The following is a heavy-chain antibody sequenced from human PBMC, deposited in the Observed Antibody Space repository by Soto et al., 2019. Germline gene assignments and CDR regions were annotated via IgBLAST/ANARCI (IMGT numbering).Heavy chain of an antibody. D-gene: IGHD1-26*01. J-gene: IGHJ4*02. CDR3: AREICAGTVSPLDF. V-gene: IGHV3-23*01. Sequence: EMQLLESGGVLIQPGVSVRISRAASVHTFSRFAMSWVRHAPGKGLDWVSAISGSGVSTYSADSVKGRFTISRDNSKNTLYLQMSSLRAEDTAVYCCAREICAGTVSPLDFWGQGSLVTVSS. CDR2: ISGSGVST. CDR1: VHTFSRFA.